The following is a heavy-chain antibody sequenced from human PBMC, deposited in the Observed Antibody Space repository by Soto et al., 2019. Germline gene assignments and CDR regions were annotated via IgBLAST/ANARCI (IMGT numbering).Heavy chain of an antibody. CDR1: GFTLNDYY. Sequence: QVQLAQSGSDVKMSGASVKVSCKASGFTLNDYYMHWIRQAPGQGLEWLGFIIPGEGRANYAQKFQGRVTMTWDTSTNTVHMELRSLRFEDTAVYYCAREPPLACYFDYWGQGSLVAVSS. CDR2: IIPGEGRA. V-gene: IGHV1-46*02. CDR3: AREPPLACYFDY. J-gene: IGHJ4*02. D-gene: IGHD6-13*01.